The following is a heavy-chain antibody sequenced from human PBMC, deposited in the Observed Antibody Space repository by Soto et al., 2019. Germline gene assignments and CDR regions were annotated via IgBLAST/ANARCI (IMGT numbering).Heavy chain of an antibody. CDR1: GGSFSGYY. CDR2: INHSGST. CDR3: ARVMVRGVLYYYYYGMDV. Sequence: SETLSLTCAVYGGSFSGYYWSWIRQPPGKGLEWIGEINHSGSTNYNPSLKSRVTISVDPYKNQFSLKMSSVTAADTAVYSCARVMVRGVLYYYYYGMDVWGQVTTVT. V-gene: IGHV4-34*01. D-gene: IGHD3-10*01. J-gene: IGHJ6*02.